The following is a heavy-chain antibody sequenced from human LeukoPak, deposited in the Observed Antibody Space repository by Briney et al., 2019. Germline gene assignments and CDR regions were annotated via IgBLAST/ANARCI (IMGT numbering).Heavy chain of an antibody. D-gene: IGHD2-2*01. CDR3: AVATQLWYFDL. V-gene: IGHV1-18*01. J-gene: IGHJ2*01. Sequence: ASVKVSCKASGYTFTSYGISWVRQAPGQGLEWMGWISAYNGNTNYAQKLQGRVTMTTDTSTSTAYMELRSLRSDDSAVYYCAVATQLWYFDLWGRGTLVTVSS. CDR2: ISAYNGNT. CDR1: GYTFTSYG.